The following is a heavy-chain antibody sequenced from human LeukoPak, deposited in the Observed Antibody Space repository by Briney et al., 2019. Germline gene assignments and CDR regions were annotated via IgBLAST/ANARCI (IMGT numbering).Heavy chain of an antibody. CDR1: GGTFSSYT. CDR3: ARARKMATINPYYYYYGMDV. V-gene: IGHV1-69*02. CDR2: IIPILGIA. D-gene: IGHD5-24*01. Sequence: ASVKVSCKASGGTFSSYTISWVRQAPGQGLEWMGRIIPILGIANYAQKFQGRVTITADESTSTAYMELSSLRSEDTAVYYCARARKMATINPYYYYYGMDVWGQGTTVTVSS. J-gene: IGHJ6*02.